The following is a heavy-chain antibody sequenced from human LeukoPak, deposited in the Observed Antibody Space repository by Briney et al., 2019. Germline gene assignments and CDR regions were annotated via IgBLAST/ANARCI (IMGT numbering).Heavy chain of an antibody. CDR1: GGTFSSYA. CDR3: ARDGGYSYGLYFDY. D-gene: IGHD5-18*01. CDR2: IIPIFDTA. J-gene: IGHJ4*02. Sequence: SVKVSCKASGGTFSSYAISWVRQAPGQGLEWMGRIIPIFDTANYAQKFQGRVTITTDESTSTAYMELSSLRSEDTAVYYCARDGGYSYGLYFDYWGQGTLVTVSS. V-gene: IGHV1-69*05.